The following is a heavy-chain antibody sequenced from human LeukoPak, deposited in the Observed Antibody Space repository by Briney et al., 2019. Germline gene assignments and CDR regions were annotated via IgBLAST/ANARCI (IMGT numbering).Heavy chain of an antibody. J-gene: IGHJ4*02. V-gene: IGHV3-48*03. CDR1: GFTFSSYE. D-gene: IGHD3-22*01. CDR3: ARESMIVVVAHDY. CDR2: ISSSSSTI. Sequence: GGSLRLSCAASGFTFSSYEMNWVRQAPGKGLEWVSYISSSSSTIYYADSVKGRFTISRDNAKNSLYLQMNSLRAEGTAVYYCARESMIVVVAHDYWGQGTLVTVSS.